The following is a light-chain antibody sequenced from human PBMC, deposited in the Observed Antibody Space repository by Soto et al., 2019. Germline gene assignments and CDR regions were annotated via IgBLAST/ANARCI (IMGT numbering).Light chain of an antibody. V-gene: IGKV4-1*01. CDR1: QSVLYSSNNKNY. CDR3: QQYYSTPYT. CDR2: WAS. J-gene: IGKJ2*01. Sequence: DIVMTQSPDSLAVSLGERATINCKSSQSVLYSSNNKNYLAWYQQKPGQPPKLLIYWASTRESGVPDRFSGSGSETDFTLTISSLQAEDVAVYYCQQYYSTPYTFGQGTKEDIK.